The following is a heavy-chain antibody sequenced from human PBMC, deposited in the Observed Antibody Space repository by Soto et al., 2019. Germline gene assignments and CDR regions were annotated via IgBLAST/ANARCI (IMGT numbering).Heavy chain of an antibody. V-gene: IGHV4-59*01. CDR3: ATNYYGSGSYITLEY. Sequence: PSETLSLTCTVSGGTISSYYWSWIRQPPGKGLEWIGYIYYSGSTNYNPSLKSRVTISVDTSKNQFSLKLSSVTAADTAVYYCATNYYGSGSYITLEYWGQGTLVTVSS. D-gene: IGHD3-10*01. CDR2: IYYSGST. J-gene: IGHJ4*02. CDR1: GGTISSYY.